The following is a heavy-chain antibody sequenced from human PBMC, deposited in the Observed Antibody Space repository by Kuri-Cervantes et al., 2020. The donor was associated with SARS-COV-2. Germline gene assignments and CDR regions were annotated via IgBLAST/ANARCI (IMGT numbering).Heavy chain of an antibody. CDR3: ARGHRRWGYFDY. V-gene: IGHV4-39*07. CDR1: GGSISSGGYY. J-gene: IGHJ4*02. D-gene: IGHD3-16*01. Sequence: SETLSLTCTVSGGSISSGGYYWSWIRQPPGKGLEWIGEINHSGSTNYNPSLKSRVTISVDTSKNQFSLKLSSVTAADTAVYYCARGHRRWGYFDYWGQGTLVTVSS. CDR2: INHSGST.